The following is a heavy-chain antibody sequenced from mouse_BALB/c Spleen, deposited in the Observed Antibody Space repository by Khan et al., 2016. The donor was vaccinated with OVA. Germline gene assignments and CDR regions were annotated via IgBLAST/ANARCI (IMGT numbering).Heavy chain of an antibody. CDR2: ISYSGNT. J-gene: IGHJ2*01. Sequence: VQLKQSGPGLVKPSQSLSLTCTVTGYSITSDYAWNWIRQFPGNNLEWMGYISYSGNTKYTPSLKSRNSITRDTSKNQFFLQLNSVTIEDTATYYCARIKGGDFDYWGQGTTLTVSS. CDR1: GYSITSDYA. V-gene: IGHV3-2*02. CDR3: ARIKGGDFDY.